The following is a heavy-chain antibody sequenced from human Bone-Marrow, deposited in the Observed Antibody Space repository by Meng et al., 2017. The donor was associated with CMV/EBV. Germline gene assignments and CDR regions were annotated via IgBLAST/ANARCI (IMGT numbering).Heavy chain of an antibody. CDR3: TTGYCSRTSCTY. J-gene: IGHJ4*02. Sequence: GGSLRLSCAGSGFTFSKAWMSWVRQAPGKGLEWVGRIKSKTDGGTTDYAAPVKGRFTISRDDSKNTLYLQMNSLKTEDTAVYYCTTGYCSRTSCTYWGQGNLVTVDS. CDR2: IKSKTDGGTT. V-gene: IGHV3-15*01. D-gene: IGHD2-2*01. CDR1: GFTFSKAW.